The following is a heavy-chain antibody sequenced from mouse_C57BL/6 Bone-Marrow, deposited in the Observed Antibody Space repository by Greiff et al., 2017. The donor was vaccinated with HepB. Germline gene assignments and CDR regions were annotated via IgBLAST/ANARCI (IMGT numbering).Heavy chain of an antibody. V-gene: IGHV1-63*01. J-gene: IGHJ4*01. CDR2: IYPGGGYT. CDR1: GYTFTNYW. Sequence: LVESGAELVRPGTSVKMSCKASGYTFTNYWIGWAKQRPGHGLEWIGDIYPGGGYTNYNEKFKGKATLTADKSSSTAYMQFSSLTSEDSAIYYCARAIYYYGSSHFDYAMDYWGQGTSVTVSS. D-gene: IGHD1-1*01. CDR3: ARAIYYYGSSHFDYAMDY.